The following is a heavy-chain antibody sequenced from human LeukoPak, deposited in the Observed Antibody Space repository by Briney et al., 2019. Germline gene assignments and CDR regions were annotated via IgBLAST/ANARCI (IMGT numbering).Heavy chain of an antibody. J-gene: IGHJ3*02. D-gene: IGHD2-15*01. V-gene: IGHV4-34*01. CDR3: ARAGYCSGGSCLDAFDI. CDR1: GGSFSGYY. CDR2: TNHSGST. Sequence: SETLSLTCAVYGGSFSGYYWSWIRQPPGKGLEWIGETNHSGSTNYNPSLKSRVTISVDTSKNQFSLKLSSVTAADTAVYYCARAGYCSGGSCLDAFDIWGQGTMVTVSS.